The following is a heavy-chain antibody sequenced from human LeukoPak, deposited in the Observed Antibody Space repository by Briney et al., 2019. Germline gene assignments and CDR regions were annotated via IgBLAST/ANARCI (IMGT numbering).Heavy chain of an antibody. D-gene: IGHD3-16*01. J-gene: IGHJ5*02. CDR3: AREVGGGWFDP. Sequence: ASVKVSCKASGYTFTGYYMHWVRQAPGQGLEWMGWINPNRGGTNYAQKFQGRVTMTRDTSISTAYMELSRLRSDDTAVCYCAREVGGGWFDPWGQGTLVTVSS. V-gene: IGHV1-2*02. CDR2: INPNRGGT. CDR1: GYTFTGYY.